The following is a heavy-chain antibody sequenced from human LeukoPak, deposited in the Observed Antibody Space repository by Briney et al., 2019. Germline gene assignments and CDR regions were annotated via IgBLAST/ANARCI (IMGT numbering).Heavy chain of an antibody. CDR2: IYYSGST. CDR3: AREIPIVVVAATPRWFDP. D-gene: IGHD2-15*01. CDR1: GGSISSYY. J-gene: IGHJ5*02. V-gene: IGHV4-59*12. Sequence: SETLSLTCTVSGGSISSYYWSWIRQPPGKGLEWIGSIYYSGSTYYNPSLKSRVTISVDTSKNQFSLKLSSVTAADTAVYYCAREIPIVVVAATPRWFDPWGQGTLVTVSS.